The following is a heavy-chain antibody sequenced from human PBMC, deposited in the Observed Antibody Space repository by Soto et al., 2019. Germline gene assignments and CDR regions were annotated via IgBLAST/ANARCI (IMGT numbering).Heavy chain of an antibody. CDR3: ARLPRSWGITGTTKIDYYYYGMDV. J-gene: IGHJ6*02. D-gene: IGHD1-20*01. CDR1: GFSISSGYF. V-gene: IGHV4-38-2*01. CDR2: IYHSGTT. Sequence: PSETLSLTCAVSGFSISSGYFWGWIRQPPGKGPEWLGSIYHSGTTYYNPSVKGRVTISVDTSKNQFSLKMSSVTAADTAVYYCARLPRSWGITGTTKIDYYYYGMDVWGQGTTVTVSS.